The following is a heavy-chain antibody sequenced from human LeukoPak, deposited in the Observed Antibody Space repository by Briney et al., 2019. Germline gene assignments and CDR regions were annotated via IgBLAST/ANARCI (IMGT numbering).Heavy chain of an antibody. CDR2: MNPNSGNT. D-gene: IGHD1-14*01. Sequence: ASVKVSFKASGYTFTSYDINWVRQATGQGLEWMGWMNPNSGNTGYAQKFQGRVTMTRNTSISTAYMELSSLRSEDTAVYYCARGSGGEITSSYWGQGTLVTVSS. CDR1: GYTFTSYD. CDR3: ARGSGGEITSSY. V-gene: IGHV1-8*01. J-gene: IGHJ4*02.